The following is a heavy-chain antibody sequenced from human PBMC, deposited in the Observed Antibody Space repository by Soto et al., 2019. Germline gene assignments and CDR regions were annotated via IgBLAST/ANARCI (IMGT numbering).Heavy chain of an antibody. CDR3: ATHAKDYYVISDYYIHAFDI. Sequence: PSETLSLTCAVYGGSFSGYYWSWIRQPPGKGLEWIGEINHSGSTNYNPSLKSRVSMSVDTSKNQFSLKLSSVTAADTAVYYCATHAKDYYVISDYYIHAFDIWGQGTMVTVSS. V-gene: IGHV4-34*01. J-gene: IGHJ3*02. CDR1: GGSFSGYY. D-gene: IGHD3-22*01. CDR2: INHSGST.